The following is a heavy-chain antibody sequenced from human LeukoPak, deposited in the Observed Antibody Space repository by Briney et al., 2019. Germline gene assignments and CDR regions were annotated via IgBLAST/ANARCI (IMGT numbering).Heavy chain of an antibody. Sequence: SETLSLTCTVSGGSISSYYWSWIRQPPGKGLEWIGYTYYSGSTNYNPSLKSRVAMSVDTSKNQFSLKLRSVTAADTAVYYCARDREFSGSYPDAFDIWGQGRMVTVSS. D-gene: IGHD1-26*01. V-gene: IGHV4-59*01. CDR1: GGSISSYY. J-gene: IGHJ3*02. CDR2: TYYSGST. CDR3: ARDREFSGSYPDAFDI.